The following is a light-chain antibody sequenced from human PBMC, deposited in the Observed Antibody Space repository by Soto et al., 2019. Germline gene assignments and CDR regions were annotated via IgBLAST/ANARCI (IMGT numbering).Light chain of an antibody. V-gene: IGKV3-20*01. J-gene: IGKJ2*01. CDR2: DAS. Sequence: EIVLTQSPGTLSLSPGERATLSCRASQSVSSSYLAWYQQKPGQTPRLLIYDASSRATGIPDRFSGSGSGTDFTLTISRLEPEDFAVYYCQQYGSSPMYTFGHGTKLEIK. CDR1: QSVSSSY. CDR3: QQYGSSPMYT.